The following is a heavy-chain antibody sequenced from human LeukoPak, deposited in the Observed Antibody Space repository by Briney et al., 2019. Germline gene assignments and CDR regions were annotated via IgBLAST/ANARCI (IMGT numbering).Heavy chain of an antibody. Sequence: ASVKVSCKASGYTFTGYYMHWVRQAPGQGLEWMGWINPHSGGTSYAQKFQGRVTLTRDTSISTAYMELSRLRSDDTAVYYCAREEDGMHAIHWGQGTLVTVSS. CDR2: INPHSGGT. CDR1: GYTFTGYY. J-gene: IGHJ4*02. CDR3: AREEDGMHAIH. D-gene: IGHD2-8*01. V-gene: IGHV1-2*02.